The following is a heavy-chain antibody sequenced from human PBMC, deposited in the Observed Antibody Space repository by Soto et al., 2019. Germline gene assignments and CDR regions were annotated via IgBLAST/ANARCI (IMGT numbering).Heavy chain of an antibody. CDR2: IYYSGST. CDR1: GGSIGSGGYY. V-gene: IGHV4-31*03. CDR3: ARDKAYYYDSSGYNYYGMDV. D-gene: IGHD3-22*01. J-gene: IGHJ6*02. Sequence: SETLSLTCTVSGGSIGSGGYYWSWIRQHPGKGLEWIGYIYYSGSTYYNPSLKSRVTISVDTSKNQFSLKLSSATAADTAVYYCARDKAYYYDSSGYNYYGMDVWGQGTTVTVSS.